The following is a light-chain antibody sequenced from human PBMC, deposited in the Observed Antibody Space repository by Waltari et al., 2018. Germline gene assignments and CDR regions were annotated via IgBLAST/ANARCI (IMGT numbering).Light chain of an antibody. CDR3: SSYAGSNNLV. Sequence: QSALTQPPSASGSPGQSVTISCTGTRRDVGGYNYVSWYQQHPGNAPKLMIYEVSKRPSGVPDRFSGSKSGNTASLTVSGLQAEDEADYYCSSYAGSNNLVFGGGTKLTVL. CDR1: RRDVGGYNY. CDR2: EVS. J-gene: IGLJ2*01. V-gene: IGLV2-8*01.